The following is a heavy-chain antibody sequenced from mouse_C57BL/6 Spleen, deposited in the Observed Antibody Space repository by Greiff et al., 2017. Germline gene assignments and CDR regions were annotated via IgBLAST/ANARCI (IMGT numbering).Heavy chain of an antibody. CDR3: AREEDSNPYFDV. D-gene: IGHD2-5*01. J-gene: IGHJ1*03. V-gene: IGHV1-85*01. Sequence: QVQLQQSGPELVKPGASVKLSCKASGYTFTSYDINWVKQRPGQGLEWIGWISPRDGSTKYNEKFKGKATLTVDTSSSTAYMELHSLTSEDSAVYFCAREEDSNPYFDVWGTGTTVTVSS. CDR2: ISPRDGST. CDR1: GYTFTSYD.